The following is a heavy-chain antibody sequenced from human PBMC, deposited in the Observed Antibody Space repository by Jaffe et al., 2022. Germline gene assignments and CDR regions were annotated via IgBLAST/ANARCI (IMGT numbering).Heavy chain of an antibody. V-gene: IGHV4-38-2*01. CDR2: IYHSGST. Sequence: QVQLQESGPGLVKPSETLSLTCAVSGYSISSGYYWGWIRQPPGKGLEWIGSIYHSGSTYYNPSLKSRVTISVDTSKNQFSLKLSSVTAADTAVYYCAISRSRLIAVAGNFDYWGQGTLVTVSS. D-gene: IGHD6-19*01. CDR1: GYSISSGYY. J-gene: IGHJ4*02. CDR3: AISRSRLIAVAGNFDY.